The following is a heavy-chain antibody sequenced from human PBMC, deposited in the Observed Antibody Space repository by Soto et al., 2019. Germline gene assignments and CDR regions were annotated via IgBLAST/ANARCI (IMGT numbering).Heavy chain of an antibody. D-gene: IGHD6-13*01. CDR1: GGSISSGGYY. V-gene: IGHV4-31*03. CDR3: ARDLVPLYSSSWYGWFDP. Sequence: SETLSLTCTVSGGSISSGGYYWSWIRQHPGKGLEWIGYIYYSGSTYYNPSLKSRVTISVDTSKNQFSLKLSSVTAADTAVYYCARDLVPLYSSSWYGWFDPWGPGTRVTVSS. J-gene: IGHJ5*02. CDR2: IYYSGST.